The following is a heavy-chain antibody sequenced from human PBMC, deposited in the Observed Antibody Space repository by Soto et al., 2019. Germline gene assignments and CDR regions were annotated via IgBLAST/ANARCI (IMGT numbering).Heavy chain of an antibody. D-gene: IGHD6-13*01. J-gene: IGHJ4*02. Sequence: QVQLVESGGGVVQPGRSLRLSCAASGFTFSSYGMHWVRQAPGKGLEWVAVISYDGSNKYYADSVKGRFTISRDNSKNTLYLQMNSLRAEDTAVYYCAKDLGDSSSCPVCPEPYYFDYWGQGTLVTVSS. CDR3: AKDLGDSSSCPVCPEPYYFDY. CDR2: ISYDGSNK. CDR1: GFTFSSYG. V-gene: IGHV3-30*18.